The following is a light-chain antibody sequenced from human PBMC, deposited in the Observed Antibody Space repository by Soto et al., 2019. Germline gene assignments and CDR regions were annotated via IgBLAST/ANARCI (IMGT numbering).Light chain of an antibody. J-gene: IGLJ3*02. Sequence: NFMLTHPHSVSESRGKTEIISSTGSRGSIASNYVQWFRQRPGSAPTTLIYEDTERLSGVPDRFSGSIDRSSNSASLTISGLQTEDEADYYCQSYDSDNWVFGGGTKLTVL. CDR1: RGSIASNY. CDR2: EDT. CDR3: QSYDSDNWV. V-gene: IGLV6-57*02.